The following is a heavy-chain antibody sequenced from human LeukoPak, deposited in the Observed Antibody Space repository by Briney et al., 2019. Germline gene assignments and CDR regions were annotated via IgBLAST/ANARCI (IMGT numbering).Heavy chain of an antibody. CDR1: GFTFSSYS. D-gene: IGHD7-27*01. CDR2: INYSGVST. Sequence: GGSLRPSCAASGFTFSSYSMNWVRQAPGKGLEWVSVINYSGVSTNYADSVKGRFTISRDNSKNTVYLQMNSLRVEDTAVYYCAKDQNWEGGYWGQGTLVTVSS. J-gene: IGHJ4*02. CDR3: AKDQNWEGGY. V-gene: IGHV3-23*01.